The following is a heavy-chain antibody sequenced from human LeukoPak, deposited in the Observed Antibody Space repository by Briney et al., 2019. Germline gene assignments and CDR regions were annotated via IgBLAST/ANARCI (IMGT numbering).Heavy chain of an antibody. V-gene: IGHV1-2*02. CDR2: INPNSGGT. CDR1: GVTFSTSS. D-gene: IGHD7-27*01. J-gene: IGHJ3*02. Sequence: ASVKLSCKASGVTFSTSSIDWVRQAPGQGLEWMGWINPNSGGTNYAQKFQGRVTMTRDTSISTAYMELSRLRSDDTAVYYCARDGDAGAFDIWGQGTMVTVSS. CDR3: ARDGDAGAFDI.